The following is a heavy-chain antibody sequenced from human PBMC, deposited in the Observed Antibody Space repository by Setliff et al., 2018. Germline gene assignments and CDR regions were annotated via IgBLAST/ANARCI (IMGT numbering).Heavy chain of an antibody. CDR3: ARTTYSYGSGSYYTFDP. J-gene: IGHJ5*02. CDR1: GYSFSTYW. Sequence: PGESLKISCKGSGYSFSTYWIGWVRQVPGKGLEWMGIIYPGDSDTRYSPSFQGQVTISADKSIGTAYLQWSSLKASDTAMYYCARTTYSYGSGSYYTFDPWGQGTLVTVSS. D-gene: IGHD3-10*01. V-gene: IGHV5-51*01. CDR2: IYPGDSDT.